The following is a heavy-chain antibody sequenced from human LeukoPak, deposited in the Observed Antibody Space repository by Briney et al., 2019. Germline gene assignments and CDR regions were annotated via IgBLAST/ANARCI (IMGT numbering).Heavy chain of an antibody. CDR1: GYSFTSYW. V-gene: IGHV5-51*01. Sequence: HGESLKISCKGSGYSFTSYWIGWVRQMPGKGLEWMGIIYPDDSDTRYSPSFQGQVTISADKSISTAYLQWSSLKASDTAMYYCARRRDLCGSYYPFDYWGQGTLVTVSS. D-gene: IGHD1-26*01. CDR3: ARRRDLCGSYYPFDY. CDR2: IYPDDSDT. J-gene: IGHJ4*02.